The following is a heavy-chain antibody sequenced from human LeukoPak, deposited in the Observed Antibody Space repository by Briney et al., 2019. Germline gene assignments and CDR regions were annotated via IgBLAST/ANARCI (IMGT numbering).Heavy chain of an antibody. D-gene: IGHD3-10*01. V-gene: IGHV4-34*01. CDR3: ASLTMVRAYYYYYGTDV. J-gene: IGHJ6*02. CDR2: INHSGST. Sequence: SETLSLTCAVYGGSFSGYYWSWIRQPPGKGLEWIGEINHSGSTNYNPSLKSRVTISVDTSKNQFSLKLSSVTAADTAVYYCASLTMVRAYYYYYGTDVWGQGTTVTVSS. CDR1: GGSFSGYY.